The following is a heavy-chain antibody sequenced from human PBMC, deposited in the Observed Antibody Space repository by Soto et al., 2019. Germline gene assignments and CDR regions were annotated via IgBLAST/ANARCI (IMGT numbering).Heavy chain of an antibody. CDR2: IITMFGTA. CDR3: ASGIQLWLRRINNGYSG. J-gene: IGHJ4*02. D-gene: IGHD5-18*01. V-gene: IGHV1-69*12. CDR1: GGTFSTYA. Sequence: QVQLVQSGAEVNKPESSVKVSCKAPGGTFSTYAISWVRQAPGQGLEWMGGIITMFGTANYAQRFQDRVTITADESTNTVYMELSSLRAEDTAVYFCASGIQLWLRRINNGYSGWGQGTLVTVSS.